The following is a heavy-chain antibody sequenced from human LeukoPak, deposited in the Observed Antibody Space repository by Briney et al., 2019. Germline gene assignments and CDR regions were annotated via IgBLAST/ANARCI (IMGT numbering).Heavy chain of an antibody. J-gene: IGHJ4*02. V-gene: IGHV3-23*01. CDR3: VKGSSSSRPYYFDY. Sequence: GSLRLSCAASGFTFSRYAMSWVRQAPGKGLEWVSAITDSGGDTFHADPVKGRLTISRDNSKNALYLQMNSLRVEDTAVYYCVKGSSSSRPYYFDYWGQGTLVTVSS. D-gene: IGHD6-6*01. CDR1: GFTFSRYA. CDR2: ITDSGGDT.